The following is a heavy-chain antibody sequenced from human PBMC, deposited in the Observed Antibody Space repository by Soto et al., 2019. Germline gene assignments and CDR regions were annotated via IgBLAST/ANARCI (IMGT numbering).Heavy chain of an antibody. V-gene: IGHV4-59*08. CDR3: ARLGSSSSSLWFGEFTVFDY. CDR2: IYYSGST. J-gene: IGHJ4*02. D-gene: IGHD3-10*01. Sequence: ETLSLTCTVSGGSISSYYWSWIRQPPGKGLEWIGYIYYSGSTNYNPSLKSRVTISVDTSKNQFSLKLSSVTAADTAVYYCARLGSSSSSLWFGEFTVFDYWGQGTLVTVSS. CDR1: GGSISSYY.